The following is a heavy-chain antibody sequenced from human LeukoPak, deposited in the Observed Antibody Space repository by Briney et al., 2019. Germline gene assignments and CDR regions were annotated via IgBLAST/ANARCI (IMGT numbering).Heavy chain of an antibody. Sequence: PGGSLRLSCAASEFTFSNYAMSWVRQAPGKGLEWVSAISGSGASTYYADSVKGRFTISGDNAKNSLYLQMSSLRDEDTAVYYCTRDHQYHFDYWGQGTLVTVSS. CDR1: EFTFSNYA. CDR2: ISGSGAST. V-gene: IGHV3-23*01. J-gene: IGHJ4*02. CDR3: TRDHQYHFDY. D-gene: IGHD2-2*01.